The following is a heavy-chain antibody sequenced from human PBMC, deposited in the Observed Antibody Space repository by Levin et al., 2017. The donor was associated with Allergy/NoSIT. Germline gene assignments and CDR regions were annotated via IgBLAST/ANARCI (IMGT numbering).Heavy chain of an antibody. J-gene: IGHJ6*02. CDR2: TSYDGSNT. CDR3: AGETYSSPFVHQPAIYGMDV. CDR1: GFIFNNYG. D-gene: IGHD6-19*01. Sequence: GESLKISCAASGFIFNNYGMHWVRQAPGKGLEWVATTSYDGSNTYYADSVRGRFTISRDNSKSTLYLQMHSLRPEDTALFFCAGETYSSPFVHQPAIYGMDVWGQGTTVTVSS. V-gene: IGHV3-30*03.